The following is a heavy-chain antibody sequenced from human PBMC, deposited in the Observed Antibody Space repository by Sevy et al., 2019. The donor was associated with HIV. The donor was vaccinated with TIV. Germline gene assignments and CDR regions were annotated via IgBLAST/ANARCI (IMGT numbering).Heavy chain of an antibody. D-gene: IGHD3-10*01. Sequence: GGSLRLSCAASGFTFSSYSMNWVRQAPGKGLEWVSSISSSSYIYYADSVKGRFTISRDNAKNSLYLQMNSLRAEDTAVYYCARVVDYYGSGSHYGMDVWGQGTTVTVSS. CDR2: ISSSSYI. V-gene: IGHV3-21*01. J-gene: IGHJ6*02. CDR3: ARVVDYYGSGSHYGMDV. CDR1: GFTFSSYS.